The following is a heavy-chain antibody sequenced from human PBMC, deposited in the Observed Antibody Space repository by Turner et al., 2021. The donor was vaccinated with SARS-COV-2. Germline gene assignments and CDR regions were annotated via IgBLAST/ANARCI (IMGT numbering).Heavy chain of an antibody. J-gene: IGHJ6*02. CDR3: AKYAVDCSGGSCYSDYYYGMDV. CDR2: ISDSGGST. D-gene: IGHD2-15*01. V-gene: IGHV3-23*01. Sequence: EVQRLESGGGLVQPGGSLRPSFAASGSPFGSHVMSWVRQAPRKGLDWVSTISDSGGSTHYADTAKGRFTISRDNTKNTLYLQMNSLRAEDTAVYYCAKYAVDCSGGSCYSDYYYGMDVWGQGTTVTVSS. CDR1: GSPFGSHV.